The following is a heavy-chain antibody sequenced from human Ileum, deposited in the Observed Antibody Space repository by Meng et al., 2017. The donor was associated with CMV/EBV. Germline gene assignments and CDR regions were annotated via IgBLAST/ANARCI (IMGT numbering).Heavy chain of an antibody. Sequence: GPLRLPCTVPGGLIKSYDWSWIRQPPGKGLEWIGYIYYSGNTHYNPSLKSRVTISLETSKNQLSLRLTSVTAADTAVYYCARATTSWPYYFMDVWGQGTTVTVSS. J-gene: IGHJ6*02. V-gene: IGHV4-59*01. D-gene: IGHD2-2*01. CDR1: GGLIKSYD. CDR2: IYYSGNT. CDR3: ARATTSWPYYFMDV.